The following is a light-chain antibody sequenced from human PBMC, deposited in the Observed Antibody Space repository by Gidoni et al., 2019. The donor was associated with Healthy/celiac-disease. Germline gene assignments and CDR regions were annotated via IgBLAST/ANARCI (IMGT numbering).Light chain of an antibody. V-gene: IGKV1-8*01. CDR2: SAS. CDR1: QGISSY. J-gene: IGKJ2*01. Sequence: DRVTITCRASQGISSYLAWYQQKPGKAPKLLIYSASTLQSGVPSRFSGSGSGTDFTLTISCLQSEDFATYYCQQYYSYPYTFGQGTKLEIK. CDR3: QQYYSYPYT.